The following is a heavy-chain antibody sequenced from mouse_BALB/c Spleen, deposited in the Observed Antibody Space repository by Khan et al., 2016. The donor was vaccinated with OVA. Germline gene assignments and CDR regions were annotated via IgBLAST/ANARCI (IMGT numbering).Heavy chain of an antibody. V-gene: IGHV1-7*01. Sequence: QVRLQQSGAELAKPGASVKMSCKASGYTFTSYWMHWIKQRPGQGLEWIGYINPTSGYTDYTQKFKDKATLTADKSSSTAYMKLNSLTSDDSAVYYCARDRIDYWGQGTTLTVSS. CDR2: INPTSGYT. CDR1: GYTFTSYW. J-gene: IGHJ2*01. D-gene: IGHD3-2*01. CDR3: ARDRIDY.